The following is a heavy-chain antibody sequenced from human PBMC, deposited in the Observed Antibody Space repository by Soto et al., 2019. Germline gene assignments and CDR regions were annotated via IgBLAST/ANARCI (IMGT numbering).Heavy chain of an antibody. CDR1: GGSISSGDYY. D-gene: IGHD2-2*01. Sequence: KTSETLSLTCTVSGGSISSGDYYWSWIRQPPGKGLEWIGYIYYSGSTYYNPSLKSRVTISVDTSKNQFSLKLSSVTAADTAVYYCARVGEYQLPHPDYYYYGMDVWGQGTTVTVSS. CDR3: ARVGEYQLPHPDYYYYGMDV. V-gene: IGHV4-30-4*01. J-gene: IGHJ6*02. CDR2: IYYSGST.